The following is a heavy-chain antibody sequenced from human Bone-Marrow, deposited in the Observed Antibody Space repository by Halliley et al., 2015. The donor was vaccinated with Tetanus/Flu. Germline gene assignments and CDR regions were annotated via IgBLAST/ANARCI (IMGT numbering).Heavy chain of an antibody. J-gene: IGHJ4*02. CDR2: VVPTFGIA. Sequence: QLVQSGAEVKKPGSSVKVSCKASGDSFNDYAISWVRQAPGQGLEWMGGVVPTFGIANYAQKFQGRVTITADAATTTAYMELSRLRSEDTAVYYCARWIYDYGGKVFHFDLWGQGTLVTVGS. CDR3: ARWIYDYGGKVFHFDL. CDR1: GDSFNDYA. V-gene: IGHV1-69*01. D-gene: IGHD4-17*01.